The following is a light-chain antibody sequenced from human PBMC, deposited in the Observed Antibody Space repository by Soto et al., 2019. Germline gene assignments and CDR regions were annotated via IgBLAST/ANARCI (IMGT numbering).Light chain of an antibody. CDR2: EVS. J-gene: IGLJ1*01. CDR3: SSYATSSTPLYV. V-gene: IGLV2-14*01. CDR1: SSDVGGNNF. Sequence: QSALTQPASVSGSPGQSITLSCTGTSSDVGGNNFVSWFQQHPDKAPKLIIFEVSDRPAGVSNRFSGSKSGNTASLTISGLQPEDEADYYCSSYATSSTPLYVFGSGTKLTVL.